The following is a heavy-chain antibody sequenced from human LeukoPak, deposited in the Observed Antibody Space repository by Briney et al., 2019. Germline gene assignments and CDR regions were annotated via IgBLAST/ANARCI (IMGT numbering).Heavy chain of an antibody. Sequence: PGGSLRLSCAASGFSVSSDYMSWVRQAPGKGLEWVSVIYSGGSTYYADSVKGRFTISRDNSKNMLYLQMNSLRAEDTAVYFCARGGSIRPFDYGGREPWSPSPQ. V-gene: IGHV3-53*01. J-gene: IGHJ4*02. D-gene: IGHD1-26*01. CDR3: ARGGSIRPFDY. CDR2: IYSGGST. CDR1: GFSVSSDY.